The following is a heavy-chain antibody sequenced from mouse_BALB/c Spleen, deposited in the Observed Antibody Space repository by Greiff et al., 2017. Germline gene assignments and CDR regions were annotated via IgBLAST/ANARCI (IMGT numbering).Heavy chain of an antibody. CDR2: ILPGSGST. J-gene: IGHJ4*01. CDR1: GYTFSSYW. Sequence: QVQLKESGAELMKPGASVKISCKATGYTFSSYWIEWVKQRPGHGLEWIGEILPGSGSTNYNEKFKGKATFTADTSSNTAYMQLSSLTSEDSAVYYCARGLLRLRYAMDYWGQGTSVTVSS. D-gene: IGHD1-2*01. CDR3: ARGLLRLRYAMDY. V-gene: IGHV1-9*01.